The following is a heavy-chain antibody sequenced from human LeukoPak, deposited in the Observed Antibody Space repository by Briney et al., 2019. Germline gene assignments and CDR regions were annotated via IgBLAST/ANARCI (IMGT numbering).Heavy chain of an antibody. Sequence: PGGSLRLSCAASGFTFSSYAMSWVRQVPGKGLEWVSGISGSGGTTYYADSVKGRFTISRDNSKNTLYLQMNSLRAEDTAVYYCAKDRGRSAFYSFDYWGQGTLVTVSS. J-gene: IGHJ4*02. CDR2: ISGSGGTT. D-gene: IGHD1-26*01. CDR3: AKDRGRSAFYSFDY. V-gene: IGHV3-23*01. CDR1: GFTFSSYA.